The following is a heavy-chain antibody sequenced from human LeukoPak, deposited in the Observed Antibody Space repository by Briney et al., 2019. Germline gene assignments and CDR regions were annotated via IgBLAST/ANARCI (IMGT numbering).Heavy chain of an antibody. CDR1: GFIVSSNY. D-gene: IGHD4-17*01. J-gene: IGHJ6*02. CDR2: IYSDVST. Sequence: GGSLRLSCAASGFIVSSNYMSWVRQAPGKGLEWVSVIYSDVSTYYTGSVPSRFTISRDKSKNTLYLQMNSLRVEDTAMYYCARIHGDYAYWVDVWGRGTTVTVSS. V-gene: IGHV3-53*01. CDR3: ARIHGDYAYWVDV.